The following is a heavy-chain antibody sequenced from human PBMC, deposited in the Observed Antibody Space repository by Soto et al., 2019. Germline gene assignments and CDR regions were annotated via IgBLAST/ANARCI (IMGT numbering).Heavy chain of an antibody. Sequence: SETLSLTCTVSGGSISNSNYYWGWIRQPPGKGLEWIGSIYYSGSTYYNPSLKSRVTISVDASKNQFSLNLRSVTAADTAVYYCARQIYDFVWGTYRPFYFDYWGQGTLVTVSS. CDR1: GGSISNSNYY. CDR3: ARQIYDFVWGTYRPFYFDY. CDR2: IYYSGST. D-gene: IGHD3-16*02. J-gene: IGHJ4*02. V-gene: IGHV4-39*01.